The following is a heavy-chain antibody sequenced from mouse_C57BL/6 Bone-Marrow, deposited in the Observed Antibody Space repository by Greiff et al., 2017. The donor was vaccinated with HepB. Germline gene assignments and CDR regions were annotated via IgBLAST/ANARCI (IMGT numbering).Heavy chain of an antibody. CDR1: GFNIKDDY. J-gene: IGHJ3*01. CDR2: IDPENGDT. V-gene: IGHV14-4*01. D-gene: IGHD2-1*01. Sequence: EVQLQESGAELVRPGASVKLSCTASGFNIKDDYMHWVKQRPEQGLEWIGWIDPENGDTEYASKFQGKATITADTSSNTAYLQLSSLTSEDTAVYYCTTRIYFAWFAYWGQGTLVTVSA. CDR3: TTRIYFAWFAY.